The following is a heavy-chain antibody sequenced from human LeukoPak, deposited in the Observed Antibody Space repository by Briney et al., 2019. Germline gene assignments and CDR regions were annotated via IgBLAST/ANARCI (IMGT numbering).Heavy chain of an antibody. CDR1: GFTVSSNS. Sequence: GGSLRLSCTVSGFTVSSNSMHWVRQAPGKGLEWVAFIRFDGGDKYYAGSVKGRFTISRDNSNNILYLQMNNLRAEDTAVYYCARHKFSNRRGYYDILTGYKRLDWFDPWGQGTLVTVSS. CDR3: ARHKFSNRRGYYDILTGYKRLDWFDP. V-gene: IGHV3-30*02. J-gene: IGHJ5*02. D-gene: IGHD3-9*01. CDR2: IRFDGGDK.